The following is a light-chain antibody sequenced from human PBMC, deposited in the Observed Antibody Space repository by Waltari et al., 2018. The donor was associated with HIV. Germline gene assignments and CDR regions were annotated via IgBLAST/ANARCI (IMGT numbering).Light chain of an antibody. J-gene: IGKJ2*01. V-gene: IGKV3-20*01. CDR1: PTVTTNY. CDR2: GAS. CDR3: HQYGTLPQP. Sequence: EIVLTQSPRTLSLSPGERATLSCRASPTVTTNYLPWYQVKPGQAPRLLIYGASLRATGVPDRCSGRGAGTDFTFTTGRLEPEDFSVYYCHQYGTLPQPFGQGSKVEIK.